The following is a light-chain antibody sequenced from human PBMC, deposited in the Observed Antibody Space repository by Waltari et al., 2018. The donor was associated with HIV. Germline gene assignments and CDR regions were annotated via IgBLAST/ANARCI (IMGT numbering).Light chain of an antibody. V-gene: IGLV2-14*03. CDR2: DVD. Sequence: SAVTQPASVSGLPGQSITISCTGGDSAFCLYNFLSWYQQHPGRVPRLILYDVDSRAPGISDRFSGSRSGPTASLNISRLRAEDEADYYCASFTGDDTLLFGGGTKVTVL. CDR1: DSAFCLYNF. J-gene: IGLJ3*02. CDR3: ASFTGDDTLL.